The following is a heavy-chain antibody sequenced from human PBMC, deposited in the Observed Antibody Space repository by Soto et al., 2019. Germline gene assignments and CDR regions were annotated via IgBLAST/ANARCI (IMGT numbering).Heavy chain of an antibody. V-gene: IGHV4-34*01. Sequence: QVQLQQWGAGLLKPSETLSLTCTVYGESFSGYYCTWIRQPPGKGLEWIGELNHGGSTNYNPSLKSRVTIPVDKSKNQVSLKLSYVTAADTAVYYCARGRGGGWFDPWGQGTLVTVSS. D-gene: IGHD2-15*01. CDR2: LNHGGST. CDR1: GESFSGYY. J-gene: IGHJ5*02. CDR3: ARGRGGGWFDP.